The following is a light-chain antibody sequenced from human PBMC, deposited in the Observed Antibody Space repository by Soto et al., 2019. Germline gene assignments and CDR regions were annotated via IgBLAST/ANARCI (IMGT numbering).Light chain of an antibody. CDR2: AAS. Sequence: DIQMTQSPSSLSASVGDRVTITCRASQSISSYLNWYQQKPGKAPKLLIYAASSLQSGVPSRFSGSGSVTDFTLTISSLQPEEFATYYCQQSYSTPRVTFGQGTKVEIK. CDR1: QSISSY. V-gene: IGKV1-39*01. CDR3: QQSYSTPRVT. J-gene: IGKJ1*01.